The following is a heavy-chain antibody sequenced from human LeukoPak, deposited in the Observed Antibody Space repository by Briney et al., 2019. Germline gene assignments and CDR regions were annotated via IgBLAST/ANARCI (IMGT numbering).Heavy chain of an antibody. J-gene: IGHJ4*02. D-gene: IGHD1-20*01. CDR2: ISHSGST. CDR1: GYSISSGYY. V-gene: IGHV4-38-2*02. CDR3: ARVNWNPDY. Sequence: PSETLSLTCTVSGYSISSGYYWGWIRQPPGKGLECIGSISHSGSTDYNPSLKSRVTISVDTSKNQFSLKLSSVTAADTAVYYCARVNWNPDYWGQGTLVTVSS.